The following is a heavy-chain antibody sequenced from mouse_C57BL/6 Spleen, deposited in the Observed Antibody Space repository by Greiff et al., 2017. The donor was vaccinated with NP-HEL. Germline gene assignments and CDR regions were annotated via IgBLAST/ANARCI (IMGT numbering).Heavy chain of an antibody. V-gene: IGHV7-3*01. J-gene: IGHJ4*01. D-gene: IGHD2-4*01. CDR3: ARYRYDYVLYYYAMDY. Sequence: EVKLMESGGGLVQPGGSLSLSCAASGFTFTDYYMSWVRQPPGKALEWLGFIRNKANGYTTEYSASVKGRFTISRDNSQSILYLQMNALRAEDSATYYCARYRYDYVLYYYAMDYWGQGTSVTVSS. CDR1: GFTFTDYY. CDR2: IRNKANGYTT.